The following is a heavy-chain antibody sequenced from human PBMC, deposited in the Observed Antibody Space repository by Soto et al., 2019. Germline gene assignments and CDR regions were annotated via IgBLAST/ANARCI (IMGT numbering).Heavy chain of an antibody. CDR1: GGSFSGYY. Sequence: SETLSLTCAVYGGSFSGYYWSWIRQPPGKVLEWIEEINHSGSTNYNPSLKSRVTISVDTSKNQFSLNLSSVTAADTAVYYCARVVLAWGQGTLVTVSS. CDR2: INHSGST. V-gene: IGHV4-34*01. D-gene: IGHD3-16*01. J-gene: IGHJ5*02. CDR3: ARVVLA.